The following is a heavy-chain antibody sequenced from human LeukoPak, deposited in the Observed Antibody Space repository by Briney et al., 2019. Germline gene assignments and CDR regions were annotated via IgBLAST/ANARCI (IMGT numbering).Heavy chain of an antibody. CDR3: ASEFGRYYDSSGRGAFDI. CDR1: GGSISSYY. J-gene: IGHJ3*02. Sequence: PSETLSLTCTVSGGSISSYYWSWIRQPPGKGLEWIGYIYYSGSTNYNPSLKSRVTISVDTSKNQFSLKLSSVTAADTAVYYCASEFGRYYDSSGRGAFDIWGQGTMVTVSS. D-gene: IGHD3-22*01. V-gene: IGHV4-59*01. CDR2: IYYSGST.